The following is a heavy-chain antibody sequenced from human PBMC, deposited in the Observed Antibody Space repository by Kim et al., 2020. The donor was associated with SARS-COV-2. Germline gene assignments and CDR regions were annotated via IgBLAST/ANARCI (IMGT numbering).Heavy chain of an antibody. Sequence: SETLSLTCTVSGGSISSYYWSWIRQPPGKGLEWIGYIYYSGSTNYNPSLKSRVTISVDTSKNQFSLKLSSVTAADTAVYYCARESRIAVAGGLDYWGQGTLVTVSS. CDR2: IYYSGST. D-gene: IGHD6-19*01. J-gene: IGHJ4*02. V-gene: IGHV4-59*01. CDR1: GGSISSYY. CDR3: ARESRIAVAGGLDY.